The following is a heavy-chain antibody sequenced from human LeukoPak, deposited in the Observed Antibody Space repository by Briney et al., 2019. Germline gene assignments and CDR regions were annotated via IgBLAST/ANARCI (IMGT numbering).Heavy chain of an antibody. CDR2: VYHTGST. V-gene: IGHV4-38-2*02. Sequence: SETLSLTCIVSGYSISSDCYWGWIRQPPGKGLEWIGSVYHTGSTYYNPSLKSRATISADTSKNQFSLKLSSVTAADTAVYYCARESSSSTYNWFDPWGQGTLVTVSS. D-gene: IGHD6-6*01. CDR3: ARESSSSTYNWFDP. CDR1: GYSISSDCY. J-gene: IGHJ5*02.